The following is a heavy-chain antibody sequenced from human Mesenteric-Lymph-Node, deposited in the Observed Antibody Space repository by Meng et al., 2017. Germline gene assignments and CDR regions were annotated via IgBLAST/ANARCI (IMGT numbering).Heavy chain of an antibody. CDR2: INPDSGGT. D-gene: IGHD5-18*01. Sequence: QVQLVQSGAAVKKPGASVKVSCKASGYTFTGYYLHWVRQAPGQGLEWMGRINPDSGGTNYAQKFQGRVTMTRDTSISTAYMDLSRLRSDDTAVYYCATDTAMVEIDYWGQGTLVTVSS. V-gene: IGHV1-2*06. CDR1: GYTFTGYY. CDR3: ATDTAMVEIDY. J-gene: IGHJ4*02.